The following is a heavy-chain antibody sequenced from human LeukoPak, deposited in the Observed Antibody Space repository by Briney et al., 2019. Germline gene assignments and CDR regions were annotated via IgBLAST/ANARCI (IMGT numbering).Heavy chain of an antibody. Sequence: GGSLRLSCAASGFTFSSCWMTWVRQAPGKGLEWVANIKQDGNEKYYVDSVKGRFSISRDNAKNSVYLQMNSLRAEDTAVYYCARDFEYCSSTSCPQYWGQGTLVTVSS. J-gene: IGHJ4*02. CDR3: ARDFEYCSSTSCPQY. CDR1: GFTFSSCW. V-gene: IGHV3-7*01. CDR2: IKQDGNEK. D-gene: IGHD2-2*01.